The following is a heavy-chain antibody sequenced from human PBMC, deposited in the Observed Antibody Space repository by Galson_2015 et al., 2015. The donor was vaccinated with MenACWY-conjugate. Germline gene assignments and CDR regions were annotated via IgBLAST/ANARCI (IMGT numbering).Heavy chain of an antibody. CDR1: GFTFSNSW. CDR3: ARAKEQWLSKTFDV. V-gene: IGHV3-7*01. J-gene: IGHJ3*01. CDR2: IKHDGSGK. D-gene: IGHD6-19*01. Sequence: SLRLSCATSGFTFSNSWMGWVRQAPGKGLEWVANIKHDGSGKFYVDSVKGRFIISRDNAKNSLYLQMDSLRAEDTAVYFCARAKEQWLSKTFDVWVKGHWSPSLQ.